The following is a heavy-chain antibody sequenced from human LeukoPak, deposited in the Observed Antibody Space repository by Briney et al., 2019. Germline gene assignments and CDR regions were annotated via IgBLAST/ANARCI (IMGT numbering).Heavy chain of an antibody. CDR3: ARGLGSRFYYDSSGYYQY. D-gene: IGHD3-22*01. Sequence: SETLSLTCAVYGGSFSGYYWSWIRQPPGKGLEWIGEINHSGSTNYNPSLESRVTISVDTSKNQFSLKLSSVTAADTAVYYCARGLGSRFYYDSSGYYQYWGQGTLVTVSS. CDR2: INHSGST. V-gene: IGHV4-34*01. CDR1: GGSFSGYY. J-gene: IGHJ4*02.